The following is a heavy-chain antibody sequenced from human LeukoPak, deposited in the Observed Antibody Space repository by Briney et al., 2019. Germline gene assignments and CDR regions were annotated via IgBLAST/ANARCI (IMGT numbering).Heavy chain of an antibody. CDR2: IIPIFGTA. D-gene: IGHD4-17*01. CDR1: GGTFSSYA. V-gene: IGHV1-69*05. CDR3: ARDTVLYGDDAFDI. Sequence: SVKVSCKASGGTFSSYAISWVRQAPGQGLEWMGRIIPIFGTANYAQRFQGRVTITTDESTSTAYMELSSLRSEDTAVYYCARDTVLYGDDAFDIWGQGTMVTVSS. J-gene: IGHJ3*02.